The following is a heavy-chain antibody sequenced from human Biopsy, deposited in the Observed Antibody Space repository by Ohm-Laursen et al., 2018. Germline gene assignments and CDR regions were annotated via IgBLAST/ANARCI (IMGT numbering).Heavy chain of an antibody. Sequence: GSSVKVFCKASGFTFSSYAVQWVRQARGQRLEWVGWIVVGSGHTDYAQKFQERVPITRDMSTSTAYMELTSLRSEDTAVYYCAATSTLYYYYYAMDVWDQGTTITVSS. V-gene: IGHV1-58*01. CDR1: GFTFSSYA. J-gene: IGHJ6*02. CDR3: AATSTLYYYYYAMDV. CDR2: IVVGSGHT.